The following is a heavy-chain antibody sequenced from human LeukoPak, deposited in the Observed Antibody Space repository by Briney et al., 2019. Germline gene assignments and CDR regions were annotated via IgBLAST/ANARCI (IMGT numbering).Heavy chain of an antibody. V-gene: IGHV3-7*01. D-gene: IGHD6-19*01. CDR2: IQSDGSVQ. Sequence: PGGSLRLSCAASGFSFSSYWMSWVRQAPGKGLEWVANIQSDGSVQQYVDSVQGRLTISRDNAENSLYLQMNSLRAEDTAVYYCARIPRGSGWSFLDFWGQGTLVTV. J-gene: IGHJ4*02. CDR1: GFSFSSYW. CDR3: ARIPRGSGWSFLDF.